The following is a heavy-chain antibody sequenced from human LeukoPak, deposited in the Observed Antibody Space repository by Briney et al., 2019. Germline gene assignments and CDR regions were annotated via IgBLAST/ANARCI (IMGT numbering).Heavy chain of an antibody. CDR1: GFTFSSYSMN. CDR2: IYYSGST. Sequence: GSLRLSCAASGFTFSSYSMNWVRQAPGKGLEWIGTIYYSGSTYYNPYLKSRVTISVDTSKSQFSLKLSSVTAADTAVYYCARQTYYYASGADYWGQGTLVTVSS. J-gene: IGHJ4*02. CDR3: ARQTYYYASGADY. V-gene: IGHV4-39*01. D-gene: IGHD3-10*01.